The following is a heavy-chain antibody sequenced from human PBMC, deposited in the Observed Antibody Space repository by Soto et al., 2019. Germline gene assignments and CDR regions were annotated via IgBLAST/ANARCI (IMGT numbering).Heavy chain of an antibody. J-gene: IGHJ6*02. CDR2: ISSSSSTI. V-gene: IGHV3-48*02. D-gene: IGHD6-13*01. CDR3: AREASSWYYYGMAV. Sequence: GRSLRLSCAASGFTFSSYSMNWVRQAPGKGLEWVSYISSSSSTIYYADSVKGRFTISRDNAKNSLYLQMNSLRDEDTAVYYCAREASSWYYYGMAVWGQGTTVTVSS. CDR1: GFTFSSYS.